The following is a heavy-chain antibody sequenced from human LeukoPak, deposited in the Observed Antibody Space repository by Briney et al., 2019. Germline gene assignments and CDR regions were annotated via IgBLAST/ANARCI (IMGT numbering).Heavy chain of an antibody. J-gene: IGHJ6*02. Sequence: APVKVSCKASGGTFSSYAISWVRQAPGQGLEWMGGIIPIFGTANYAQKFQGRVTITADESTSTAYMELSSLRSEDTAVYYCAGGPTLYYGMDVWGQGTTVTVSS. CDR1: GGTFSSYA. CDR2: IIPIFGTA. V-gene: IGHV1-69*13. CDR3: AGGPTLYYGMDV.